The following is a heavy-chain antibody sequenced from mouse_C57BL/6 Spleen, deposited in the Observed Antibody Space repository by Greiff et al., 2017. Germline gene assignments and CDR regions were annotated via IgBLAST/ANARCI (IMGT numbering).Heavy chain of an antibody. CDR2: IDPSDSYT. V-gene: IGHV1-50*01. D-gene: IGHD2-3*01. J-gene: IGHJ2*01. CDR3: ANYDGYYGY. CDR1: GYTFTSYW. Sequence: QVQLQQPGAELVKPGASVKLSCKASGYTFTSYWMQWVKQRPGQGLEWIGEIDPSDSYTNYNQKFKGKATLTVDTSSSTAYMQLSSLTSEDSAVYYCANYDGYYGYWGQGTTLTVSS.